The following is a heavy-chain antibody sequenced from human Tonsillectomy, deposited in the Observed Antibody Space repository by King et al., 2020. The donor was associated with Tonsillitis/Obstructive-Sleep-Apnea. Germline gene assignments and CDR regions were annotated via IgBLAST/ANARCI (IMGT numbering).Heavy chain of an antibody. CDR1: GDSIRSSTYY. V-gene: IGHV4-39*01. CDR2: ISYSGST. CDR3: ASLPYYYYMDV. Sequence: LQLQESGPGLVKPSETLSLTCTVSGDSIRSSTYYWGWIRQPPGKGLEWIGSISYSGSTYYNPSLKSRVNISVDTSKNQFSLKLSSVTAEDTAVYYCASLPYYYYMDVWGKGTTVTVSS. J-gene: IGHJ6*03.